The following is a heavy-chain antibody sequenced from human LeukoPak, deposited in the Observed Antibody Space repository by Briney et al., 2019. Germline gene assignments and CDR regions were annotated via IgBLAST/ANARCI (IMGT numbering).Heavy chain of an antibody. CDR2: ISYDGSNK. J-gene: IGHJ4*02. Sequence: GRSLRLSCAASGFTFSSYAMHWVRQAPGKGLEWVAVISYDGSNKYYADSVKGRFTISRDNSKNTLYLQMNSLRAEDTAVYYCARDEPLGYCSSTSCYGAKVYWGQGTLVTVSS. CDR1: GFTFSSYA. V-gene: IGHV3-30*04. D-gene: IGHD2-2*01. CDR3: ARDEPLGYCSSTSCYGAKVY.